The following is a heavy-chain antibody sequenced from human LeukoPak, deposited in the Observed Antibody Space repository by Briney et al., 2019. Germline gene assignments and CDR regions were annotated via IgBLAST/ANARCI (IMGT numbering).Heavy chain of an antibody. CDR3: ASGFSSSPYFDY. CDR1: GFTFSPYY. D-gene: IGHD6-6*01. V-gene: IGHV3-21*01. CDR2: ITGSSSYI. Sequence: GVPLRLSCAASGFTFSPYYMNCVRRAPGRGLEGLSFITGSSSYIYYTDSVKGRFTISRDNAKNALFLQMNSLRDEDTAAYYCASGFSSSPYFDYWGQGTLVTVSS. J-gene: IGHJ4*02.